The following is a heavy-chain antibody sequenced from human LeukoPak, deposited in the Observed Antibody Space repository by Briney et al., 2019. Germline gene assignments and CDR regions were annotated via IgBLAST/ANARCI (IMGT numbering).Heavy chain of an antibody. CDR1: GGSISSYY. Sequence: SETLSLTCTVSGGSISSYYWSWIRQPPGKGLEWIGYIYYSGSTNYNPSLKSRVTISVDTSKNQFSLKLSSVTAADTAVYYCARDLSDYGDPDACDIWGQGTMVTVSS. J-gene: IGHJ3*02. V-gene: IGHV4-59*01. D-gene: IGHD4-17*01. CDR2: IYYSGST. CDR3: ARDLSDYGDPDACDI.